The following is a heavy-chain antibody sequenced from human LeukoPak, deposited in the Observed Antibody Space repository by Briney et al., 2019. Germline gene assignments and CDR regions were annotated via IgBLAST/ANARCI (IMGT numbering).Heavy chain of an antibody. CDR2: INHSGST. D-gene: IGHD6-13*01. CDR3: ARKGIAAAGRPRTGYFDL. Sequence: SETLSLTCAVYGGSFSGYYWSWIRQPPGKGLEWIGEINHSGSTNYNPSLKSRVTISVDTSKNQFSLKLSSVTAADTAVYYCARKGIAAAGRPRTGYFDLWGRGTLVTVSS. CDR1: GGSFSGYY. V-gene: IGHV4-34*01. J-gene: IGHJ2*01.